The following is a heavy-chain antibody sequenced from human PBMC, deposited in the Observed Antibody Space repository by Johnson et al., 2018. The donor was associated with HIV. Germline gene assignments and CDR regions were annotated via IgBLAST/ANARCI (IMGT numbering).Heavy chain of an antibody. J-gene: IGHJ3*02. CDR2: LKQGGSEK. D-gene: IGHD1-7*01. Sequence: VQLLESGGGVVQPGGSLRLSCVASGFTFSSYWMSWVRQAPGKGLEWVANLKQGGSEKYYVDSVTGRFTISRDNAKNSMSLQMNSLRAEDTAVYYCARTKLELREGAFDIWGQGTMVTVSS. V-gene: IGHV3-7*01. CDR1: GFTFSSYW. CDR3: ARTKLELREGAFDI.